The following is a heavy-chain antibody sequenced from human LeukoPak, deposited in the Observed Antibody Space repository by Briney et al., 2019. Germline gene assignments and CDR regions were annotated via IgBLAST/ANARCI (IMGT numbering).Heavy chain of an antibody. D-gene: IGHD2-2*01. CDR3: AKASGYCSSTSCYWGDNWSDP. CDR2: ISYDGSNK. J-gene: IGHJ5*02. Sequence: GALRLSCAASGFTFSSYGMHWVRQAPGKGLEWVAVISYDGSNKYYADSVKGRFTISRDNSKNTLYLQMNSLRAEDTAVYYCAKASGYCSSTSCYWGDNWSDPWGQGPWSPSPQ. V-gene: IGHV3-30*18. CDR1: GFTFSSYG.